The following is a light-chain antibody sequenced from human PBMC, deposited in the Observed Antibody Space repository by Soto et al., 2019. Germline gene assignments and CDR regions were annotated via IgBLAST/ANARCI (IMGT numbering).Light chain of an antibody. CDR3: QQGGNWPLT. CDR1: QSVSSH. V-gene: IGKV3-11*01. CDR2: DAS. J-gene: IGKJ5*01. Sequence: EIVLTQSPSTLPLSPGERPTVSCRARQSVSSHLAWYQQKRGQAPRLLIYDASSRASGIPARFSGSGSGTDFTLTISSLEPEDFAVYFCQQGGNWPLTFGQGTRLEIK.